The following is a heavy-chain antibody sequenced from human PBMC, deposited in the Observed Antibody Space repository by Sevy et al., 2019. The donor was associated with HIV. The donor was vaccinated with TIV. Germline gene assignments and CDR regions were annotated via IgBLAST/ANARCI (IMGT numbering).Heavy chain of an antibody. CDR3: AGENAWGRGYS. V-gene: IGHV4-59*08. J-gene: IGHJ4*02. CDR1: GGSITSLY. D-gene: IGHD3-10*01. CDR2: IYYNGHI. Sequence: SETLSLTCTVSGGSITSLYWNWIRQPPGKGLEWIANIYYNGHIHYNPSLKSRFTLSLDTSQNQFSLRLSSVTAADTAMYYCAGENAWGRGYSWGQGTLVTVSS.